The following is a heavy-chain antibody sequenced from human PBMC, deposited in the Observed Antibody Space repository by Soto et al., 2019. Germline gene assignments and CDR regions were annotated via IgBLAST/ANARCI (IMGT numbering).Heavy chain of an antibody. CDR3: GSGDCYSRGDCHSLSDQ. V-gene: IGHV3-33*01. CDR2: IWYDGSNK. D-gene: IGHD2-21*02. Sequence: GSLRLSCAASGFTFSNYGMHWVRQAPGKGLEWVAVIWYDGSNKYYADSVKGRFTSSRDNSKNTLYLQMNSLRAEDTAVYYCGSGDCYSRGDCHSLSDQWGQGTLVTVSS. CDR1: GFTFSNYG. J-gene: IGHJ4*02.